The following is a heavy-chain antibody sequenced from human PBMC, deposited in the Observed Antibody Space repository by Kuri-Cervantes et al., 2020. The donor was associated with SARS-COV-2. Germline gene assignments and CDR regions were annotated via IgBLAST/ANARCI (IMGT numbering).Heavy chain of an antibody. CDR2: ISAYNLKT. D-gene: IGHD1-26*01. CDR3: ARDRWDAILDY. V-gene: IGHV1-18*04. J-gene: IGHJ4*02. CDR1: GFIFTSYG. Sequence: ASVKVSCKASGFIFTSYGISWVRQAPGQGLEWMGWISAYNLKTIYAQKVQDRVTMTVDTNTDTAFMEVRSLRSDDTAVYYCARDRWDAILDYWGQGTLVTVSS.